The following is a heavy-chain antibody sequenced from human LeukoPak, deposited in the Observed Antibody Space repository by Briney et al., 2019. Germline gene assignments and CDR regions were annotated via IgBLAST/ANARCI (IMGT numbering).Heavy chain of an antibody. CDR2: IWYDGSNK. Sequence: PGRSLKPSCAASGFTFSSYGMHWVRQAPGKGLEWVAVIWYDGSNKYYADSVKGRFTISRDNSKNTLYLQTNSLRAEDTAVYYCAKESRDYAPWYFGLWGRGTLVTVSS. CDR3: AKESRDYAPWYFGL. J-gene: IGHJ2*01. CDR1: GFTFSSYG. D-gene: IGHD4-17*01. V-gene: IGHV3-33*06.